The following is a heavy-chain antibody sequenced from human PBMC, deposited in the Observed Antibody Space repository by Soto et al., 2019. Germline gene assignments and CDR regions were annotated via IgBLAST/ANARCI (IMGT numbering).Heavy chain of an antibody. V-gene: IGHV4-59*02. CDR1: GGSVSVYY. CDR2: IYASGSP. CDR3: ARGVGSSPPQY. D-gene: IGHD1-26*01. J-gene: IGHJ4*02. Sequence: SETLSLTCTISGGSVSVYYWSWIRQSTGQGLEWIGYIYASGSPYYNPSLRSRVTISADTSKNQISLKLTSPTAADTAVYYCARGVGSSPPQYWGRGTLVTAPQ.